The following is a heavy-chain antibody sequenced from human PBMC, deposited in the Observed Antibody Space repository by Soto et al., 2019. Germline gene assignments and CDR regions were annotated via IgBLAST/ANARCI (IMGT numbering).Heavy chain of an antibody. CDR2: ISSSSSYI. CDR1: GFTFSSYS. CDR3: ARLLDCSGGSC. D-gene: IGHD2-15*01. V-gene: IGHV3-21*04. Sequence: GGSLRLSCAASGFTFSSYSMNWVRQAPGKGLEWVSSISSSSSYIYYADSVKGRFTISRDNAKNSLYLQMNSLRSEDTAVYYCARLLDCSGGSCWGQGTLVTVSS. J-gene: IGHJ4*02.